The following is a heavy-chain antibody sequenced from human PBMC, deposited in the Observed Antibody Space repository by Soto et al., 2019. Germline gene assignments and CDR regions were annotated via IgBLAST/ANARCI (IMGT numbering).Heavy chain of an antibody. CDR1: GFTFSSYA. J-gene: IGHJ2*01. V-gene: IGHV3-23*01. Sequence: GGSLRLSCAASGFTFSSYAMSWVRQALGKGLEWVSAISGSGGSTYYADSVKGRFTISRDNSKNTLYLQMNSLRAEDTAVYYCAKAPGTDSSVNQTPDWYFDLWGRATLV. CDR3: AKAPGTDSSVNQTPDWYFDL. CDR2: ISGSGGST. D-gene: IGHD3-22*01.